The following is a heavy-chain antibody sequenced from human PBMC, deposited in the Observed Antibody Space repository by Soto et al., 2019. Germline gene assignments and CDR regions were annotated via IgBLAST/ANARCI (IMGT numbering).Heavy chain of an antibody. J-gene: IGHJ5*02. CDR2: ISAYNGNT. D-gene: IGHD6-19*01. V-gene: IGHV1-18*04. CDR1: GYTFTSYY. Sequence: ASVKVSCKASGYTFTSYYMHWVRQAPGQGLEWMGWISAYNGNTNYAQKLQGRVTMTTDTSTSTAYMELRSLRSDDTAVYYCARDRWSMIAVAGTIWFDPWGQGTLVTVSS. CDR3: ARDRWSMIAVAGTIWFDP.